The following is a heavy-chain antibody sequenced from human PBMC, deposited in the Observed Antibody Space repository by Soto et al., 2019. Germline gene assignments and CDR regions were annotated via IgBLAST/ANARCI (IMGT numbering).Heavy chain of an antibody. Sequence: GGSLRLSCAASGFTVSSNYMSWVRQAPGKGLEWVSVIYSGGTTYYADSVKGRFTISRDNSKNTMYLQMNSLRVEDTAVYYCTRESSAYYCDFWGQGALVTVSS. CDR2: IYSGGTT. D-gene: IGHD3-3*01. V-gene: IGHV3-66*02. J-gene: IGHJ4*02. CDR3: TRESSAYYCDF. CDR1: GFTVSSNY.